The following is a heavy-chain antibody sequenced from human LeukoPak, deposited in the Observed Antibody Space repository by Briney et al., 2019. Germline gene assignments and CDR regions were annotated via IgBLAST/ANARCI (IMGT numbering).Heavy chain of an antibody. CDR3: ATQRGSYVWGTDFDY. CDR1: GYTFTGYY. D-gene: IGHD3-16*01. V-gene: IGHV1-2*02. CDR2: INPNSGDT. J-gene: IGHJ4*02. Sequence: APVKVPCKASGYTFTGYYMHWVRQAPGQGLEWMGWINPNSGDTKYAQKFQGRVTMTRDTSISTAYMELSRLRSDDTAVYYCATQRGSYVWGTDFDYWGQGTLFTVSS.